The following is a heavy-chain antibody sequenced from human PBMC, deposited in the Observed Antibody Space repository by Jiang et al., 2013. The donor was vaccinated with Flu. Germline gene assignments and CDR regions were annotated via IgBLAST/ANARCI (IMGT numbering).Heavy chain of an antibody. CDR3: ARLGGDYDFWSDYYRYGMDV. V-gene: IGHV4-39*01. CDR1: GDSIRSSGYY. Sequence: TVSGDSIRSSGYYWGWIRQPPGKGLEWIGSIYYGESTYYNPSLKSPVTISVDTSKNQFSLKLSSVTAADTAVYYCARLGGDYDFWSDYYRYGMDVWGQGTTVTVSS. CDR2: IYYGEST. D-gene: IGHD3-3*01. J-gene: IGHJ6*02.